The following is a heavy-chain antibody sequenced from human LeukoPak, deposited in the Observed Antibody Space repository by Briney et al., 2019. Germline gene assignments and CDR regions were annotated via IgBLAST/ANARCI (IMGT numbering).Heavy chain of an antibody. Sequence: LETLSLTCAVYGGTVSGYYWSWIRQPPGKGLEWIGEINHSGSNNYNPSLTSRVTTSEHTSKNQFSLKLSSVTAADTAVYYCARGPCYYDRSGQIDYWGQGTLVTVSS. D-gene: IGHD3-22*01. J-gene: IGHJ4*02. CDR3: ARGPCYYDRSGQIDY. CDR2: INHSGSN. V-gene: IGHV4-34*01. CDR1: GGTVSGYY.